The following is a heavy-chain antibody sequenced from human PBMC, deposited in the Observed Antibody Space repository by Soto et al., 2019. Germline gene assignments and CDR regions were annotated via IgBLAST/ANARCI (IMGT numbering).Heavy chain of an antibody. J-gene: IGHJ3*02. D-gene: IGHD6-13*01. CDR3: ARGLRRTVAGTRLGPRGNDAFDI. V-gene: IGHV1-8*01. CDR2: MNPNSGNT. CDR1: GYTFTSYD. Sequence: QVKLVQSGAEVKKPGASVKVSCKASGYTFTSYDINWVRQATGQGLEWMGWMNPNSGNTGYAQKFQGRVTMTRNTSISTAYMELSSLRSEDTAVYYCARGLRRTVAGTRLGPRGNDAFDIWGQGTMVTVSS.